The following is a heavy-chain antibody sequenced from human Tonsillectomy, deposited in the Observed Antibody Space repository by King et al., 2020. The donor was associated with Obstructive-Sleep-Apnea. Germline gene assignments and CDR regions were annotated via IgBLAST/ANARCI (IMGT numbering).Heavy chain of an antibody. Sequence: QLQESGPGLVKPSETLSLTCTVSGGSISSSSYYWGWIRQPPGKGLEWSGSIYYSGSTYYNPSLKSRVTISVDTSKNQFSLKLSSVTAADTAVYYCARNPAQDYYYGMDVWGQGTTVTVSS. V-gene: IGHV4-39*07. CDR2: IYYSGST. CDR1: GGSISSSSYY. J-gene: IGHJ6*02. CDR3: ARNPAQDYYYGMDV.